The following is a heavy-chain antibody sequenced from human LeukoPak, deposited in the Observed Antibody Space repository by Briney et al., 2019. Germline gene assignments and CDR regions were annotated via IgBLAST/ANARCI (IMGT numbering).Heavy chain of an antibody. Sequence: GGSLRLSCAASGFTFSSYAMHWVRQAPGKGLKWVAVTSFDGSDNYYADSVKGRFTISGDNSKNTLYLQMNSLRPDDTAVYYCARAPGTMIVVDYWGQGTLVTVSS. V-gene: IGHV3-30*04. CDR2: TSFDGSDN. CDR3: ARAPGTMIVVDY. J-gene: IGHJ4*02. D-gene: IGHD3-22*01. CDR1: GFTFSSYA.